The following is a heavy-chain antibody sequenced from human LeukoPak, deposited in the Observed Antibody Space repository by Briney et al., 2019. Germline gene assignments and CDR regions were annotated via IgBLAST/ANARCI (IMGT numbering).Heavy chain of an antibody. V-gene: IGHV3-30-3*01. CDR1: GFTFSTYT. CDR3: ARETRLPHNDILINRRAFDI. D-gene: IGHD3-9*01. J-gene: IGHJ3*02. Sequence: SGGSLRLSCVASGFTFSTYTIHWVRQAPGKGLEWVAVISNDGHFKYYADSVKGRFTISRDNSKSTLFLQMNSLTIEDTAVYYCARETRLPHNDILINRRAFDIWGQGTILTVSS. CDR2: ISNDGHFK.